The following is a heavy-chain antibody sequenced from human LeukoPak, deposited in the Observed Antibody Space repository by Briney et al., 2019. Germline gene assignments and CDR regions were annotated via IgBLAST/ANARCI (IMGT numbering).Heavy chain of an antibody. D-gene: IGHD6-6*01. CDR1: GGSISSGGYY. V-gene: IGHV4-30-2*01. Sequence: SETLSLTCTVSGGSISSGGYYWSWIRQPPGKGLEWIGYIYHSGSTYYNPSLKSRVTISVDRSKNQFSLKLSSVTAADTAVYYCARDRPSDYYYYMDVWGKGTTVTVSS. J-gene: IGHJ6*03. CDR3: ARDRPSDYYYYMDV. CDR2: IYHSGST.